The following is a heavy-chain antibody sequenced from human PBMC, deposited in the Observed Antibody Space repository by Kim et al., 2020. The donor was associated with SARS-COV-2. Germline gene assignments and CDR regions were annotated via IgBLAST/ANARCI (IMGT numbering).Heavy chain of an antibody. CDR2: IGVSGST. D-gene: IGHD6-13*01. CDR1: GFTFSNSG. CDR3: AKERVGSSWGSYHEY. J-gene: IGHJ4*02. V-gene: IGHV3-23*01. Sequence: GGSLRLSCAASGFTFSNSGMAWVRQAPGKGKEWVSAIGVSGSTFYPDSVKGRFIISRDNSENTLYLQMNSLRAEDTAIYCAKERVGSSWGSYHEYWGQGT.